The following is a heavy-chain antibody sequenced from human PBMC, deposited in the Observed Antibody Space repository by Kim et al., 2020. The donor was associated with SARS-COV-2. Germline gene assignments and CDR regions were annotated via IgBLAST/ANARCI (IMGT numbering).Heavy chain of an antibody. D-gene: IGHD3-22*01. J-gene: IGHJ4*02. V-gene: IGHV4-59*12. Sequence: SETLSLTCTVSGGSINSYYWSWIRQPPGKGLQWIAYIYYTGSASYNPSLKTRVTISVDTSKNQFSLNLRSVTAADTAVYYCARYDSSGQYYNLWGQGTLVTVS. CDR3: ARYDSSGQYYNL. CDR2: IYYTGSA. CDR1: GGSINSYY.